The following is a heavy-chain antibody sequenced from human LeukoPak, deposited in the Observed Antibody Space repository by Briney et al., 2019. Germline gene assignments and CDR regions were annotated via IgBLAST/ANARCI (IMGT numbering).Heavy chain of an antibody. D-gene: IGHD6-6*01. CDR1: GFPFSSYG. J-gene: IGHJ4*02. CDR2: IWYDGSNK. Sequence: GPLRLSCAASGFPFSSYGMHWVRQAPGKGLEWVAVIWYDGSNKYYADSVKGRFTITRDNSKNTLYLQMNSLRAEDTAVYYCARDSTAARTLVYWGQGTLVTVSS. CDR3: ARDSTAARTLVY. V-gene: IGHV3-33*01.